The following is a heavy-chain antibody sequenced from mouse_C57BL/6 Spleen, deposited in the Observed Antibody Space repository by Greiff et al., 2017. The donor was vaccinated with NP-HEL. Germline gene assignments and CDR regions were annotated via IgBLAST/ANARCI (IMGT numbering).Heavy chain of an antibody. CDR3: AIYNYGDV. CDR2: IRNKANGYTT. J-gene: IGHJ1*03. CDR1: GFTFTDYY. V-gene: IGHV7-3*01. Sequence: EVKLVESGGGLVQPGGSLSLSCAASGFTFTDYYISWVRPPPGKALEWLCFIRNKANGYTTEYSASVKGRFTISRDNSQSILYLQMNALRADDSATDYCAIYNYGDVWGTGTTVTVSS. D-gene: IGHD1-1*01.